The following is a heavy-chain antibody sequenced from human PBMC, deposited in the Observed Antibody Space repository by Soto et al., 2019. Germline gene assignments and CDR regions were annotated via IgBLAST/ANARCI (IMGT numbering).Heavy chain of an antibody. CDR3: AREVSRGSFDP. D-gene: IGHD3-10*01. CDR1: GGSISSGGYY. J-gene: IGHJ5*02. Sequence: SETLSLTCTVSGGSISSGGYYWSWIRQHPGKGLEWIGYIYYSGSTYYNPSLKSRVTISVDTSKSQFSLKLSSVTAADTAVYYCAREVSRGSFDPWGQGTLVTVSS. CDR2: IYYSGST. V-gene: IGHV4-31*03.